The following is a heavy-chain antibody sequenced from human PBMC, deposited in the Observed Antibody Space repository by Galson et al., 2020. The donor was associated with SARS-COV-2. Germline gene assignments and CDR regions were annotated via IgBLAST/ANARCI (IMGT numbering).Heavy chain of an antibody. Sequence: GGSLRLSCAASGFTFSSYSMNWVRQAPGKGLEWVSYISSSSSTIYYADSVKGRFTISRDNAKNSLYLQMNSLRAEDTAVYYCARDGYSSSPYYYYYYMDVWGKGTTVTVSS. CDR1: GFTFSSYS. CDR3: ARDGYSSSPYYYYYYMDV. CDR2: ISSSSSTI. D-gene: IGHD6-6*01. V-gene: IGHV3-48*04. J-gene: IGHJ6*03.